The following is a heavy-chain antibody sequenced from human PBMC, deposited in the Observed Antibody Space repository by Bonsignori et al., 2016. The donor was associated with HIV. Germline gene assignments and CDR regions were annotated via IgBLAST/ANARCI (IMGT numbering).Heavy chain of an antibody. CDR3: ASGYSSSAGDY. CDR2: IYHSGST. D-gene: IGHD6-6*01. CDR1: GYSISSGYY. J-gene: IGHJ4*02. V-gene: IGHV4-38-2*01. Sequence: SETLSLTCAVSGYSISSGYYWGWIRQPPGKGLEWIGSIYHSGSTYYNPSLKSRVTISVDTSKNQFSLKLSSVTAADTAVYYCASGYSSSAGDYWGQGTLVTVSS.